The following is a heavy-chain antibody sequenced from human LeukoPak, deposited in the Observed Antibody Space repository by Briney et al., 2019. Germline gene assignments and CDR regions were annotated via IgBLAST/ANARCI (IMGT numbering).Heavy chain of an antibody. J-gene: IGHJ6*02. D-gene: IGHD2-21*01. V-gene: IGHV3-66*01. CDR3: ARDFPPVDYYYGMDV. Sequence: GGSLRLSCAASGFTVSSNYMSWVRQAPGKGLEWVSVIYSGGSTYYADSVKGRFTISRDNSKNTLYLQMNSLRAEDTAVYYCARDFPPVDYYYGMDVWGQGTTVTVSS. CDR1: GFTVSSNY. CDR2: IYSGGST.